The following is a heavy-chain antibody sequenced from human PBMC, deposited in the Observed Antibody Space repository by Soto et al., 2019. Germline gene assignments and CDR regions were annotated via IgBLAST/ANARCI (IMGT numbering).Heavy chain of an antibody. J-gene: IGHJ3*02. V-gene: IGHV1-8*01. CDR2: MNPNSGNT. Sequence: QVQLVQSGAEVKKPGASVKVSCKASGYTFTSYDINWVRQATGQGLERMGWMNPNSGNTGYAQKFHGRVTMTRNTSISTAYMELGSLRSEYTAVYYCATNPGHIVVVPEKDAFDIWGQGTMVTVSS. CDR3: ATNPGHIVVVPEKDAFDI. D-gene: IGHD2-2*01. CDR1: GYTFTSYD.